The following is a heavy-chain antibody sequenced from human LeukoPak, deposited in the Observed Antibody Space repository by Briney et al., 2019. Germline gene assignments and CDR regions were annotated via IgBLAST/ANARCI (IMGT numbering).Heavy chain of an antibody. V-gene: IGHV3-66*01. CDR3: ARSGPSVLWSKSFDY. Sequence: SGGSLRLSCAASGFTFSSYGMSWVRQAPGKGLEWVSVLYTAGPTYYADSVQGRFTISRDNSKNTLFLQMDNLRADDTATYYCARSGPSVLWSKSFDYWGQGALVTVSS. CDR1: GFTFSSYG. CDR2: LYTAGPT. J-gene: IGHJ4*02. D-gene: IGHD3-10*01.